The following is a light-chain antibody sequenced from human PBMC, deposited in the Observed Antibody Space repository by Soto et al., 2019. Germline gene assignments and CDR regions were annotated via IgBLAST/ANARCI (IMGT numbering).Light chain of an antibody. V-gene: IGKV1-5*01. CDR1: QNINRW. Sequence: DIQMTQSPSTLAASVGDRVTITCRASQNINRWLAWYQQKPGKAPKVLIYDASSLQNGVPSRFSGSGSGTEFTLTITSLQPDDFGNYYCQQYDGNFGPGNKV. J-gene: IGKJ3*01. CDR2: DAS. CDR3: QQYDGN.